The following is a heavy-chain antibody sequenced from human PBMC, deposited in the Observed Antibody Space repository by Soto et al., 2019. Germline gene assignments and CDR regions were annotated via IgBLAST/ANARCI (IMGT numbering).Heavy chain of an antibody. V-gene: IGHV3-13*01. CDR2: IGTAGDT. CDR3: ARDLPPDPYDYVWGSYRSPYGMDV. Sequence: GGSLRLSCAASGFTFSSYDMHWVRQATGKGLEWVSAIGTAGDTYYPGSVKGRFTISRENAKNSLYLQMNSLRAEDTAVYYCARDLPPDPYDYVWGSYRSPYGMDVWGQGTTVTVSS. J-gene: IGHJ6*02. CDR1: GFTFSSYD. D-gene: IGHD3-16*02.